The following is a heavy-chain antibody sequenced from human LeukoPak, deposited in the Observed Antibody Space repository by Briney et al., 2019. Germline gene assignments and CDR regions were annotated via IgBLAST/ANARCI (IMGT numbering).Heavy chain of an antibody. CDR2: LNPNSGDT. CDR3: ARDERYDSSGYPFDY. V-gene: IGHV1-2*02. Sequence: ASVKLSCKASGYIFTGYFMHWVRQAPGQGLEWMGWLNPNSGDTNYAQKFQGRVTMTGDTSISTAYMELSRLRSDDTAVYYCARDERYDSSGYPFDYWGQGTLVSVSS. J-gene: IGHJ4*02. D-gene: IGHD3-22*01. CDR1: GYIFTGYF.